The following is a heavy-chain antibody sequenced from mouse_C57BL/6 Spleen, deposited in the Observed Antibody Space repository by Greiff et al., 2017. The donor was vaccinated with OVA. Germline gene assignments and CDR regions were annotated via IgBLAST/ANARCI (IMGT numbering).Heavy chain of an antibody. CDR2: IRNKANNHAT. D-gene: IGHD2-4*01. V-gene: IGHV6-6*01. CDR3: TKRLYDYDEGYFDY. CDR1: GFTFSDAW. Sequence: EVMLVESGGGLVQPGGSMKLSCAASGFTFSDAWMDWVRQSPEKGLEWVAEIRNKANNHATYYAESVKGRFTISRDDSKSSVYLQMNSLRAEDTGIYYCTKRLYDYDEGYFDYWGQGTTLTVSS. J-gene: IGHJ2*01.